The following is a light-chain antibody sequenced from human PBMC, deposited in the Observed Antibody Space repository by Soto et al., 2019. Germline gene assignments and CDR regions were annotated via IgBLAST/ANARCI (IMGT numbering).Light chain of an antibody. CDR1: SSDVGGYNY. CDR3: SSYTSSSTPLYG. V-gene: IGLV2-14*01. CDR2: EVS. J-gene: IGLJ1*01. Sequence: QSVLTQPASVSGSPGQSITISCTGTSSDVGGYNYVSWYQQHPGRAPKLMIYEVSNRPSGVSNRFSGSKSGNTASLTISGLQAEDEADYYCSSYTSSSTPLYGFGTGTKSPS.